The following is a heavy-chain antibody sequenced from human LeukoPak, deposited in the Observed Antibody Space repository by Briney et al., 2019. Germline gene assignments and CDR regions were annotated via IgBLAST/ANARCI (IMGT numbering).Heavy chain of an antibody. CDR2: INHSGST. Sequence: PSETLSLTSAVYGGSFSGYYWSWIRQPPGKGLEWIGEINHSGSTNYNPSLKSRVTISVDTSKNQFSLKLSSVTAADTAVYYCASSYCSGGSCSGYGMDVWGQGTTVTVSS. CDR3: ASSYCSGGSCSGYGMDV. CDR1: GGSFSGYY. D-gene: IGHD2-15*01. V-gene: IGHV4-34*01. J-gene: IGHJ6*02.